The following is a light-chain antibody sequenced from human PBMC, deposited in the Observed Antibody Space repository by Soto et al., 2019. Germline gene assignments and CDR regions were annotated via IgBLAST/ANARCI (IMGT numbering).Light chain of an antibody. CDR1: SSDVGSYNL. CDR2: EGS. J-gene: IGLJ1*01. V-gene: IGLV2-23*01. CDR3: CSYAGSSLYV. Sequence: QSALTQPASVSGSPGQSITISCTGTSSDVGSYNLVSWYQQHPGKAPKLMIYEGSKRPSGVSNRFYGSKSGNTASLTISGLQAEDEADYYCCSYAGSSLYVFGTGTKLTVL.